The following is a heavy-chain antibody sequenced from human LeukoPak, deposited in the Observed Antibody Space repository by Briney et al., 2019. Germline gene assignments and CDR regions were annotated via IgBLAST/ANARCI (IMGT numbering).Heavy chain of an antibody. D-gene: IGHD3-10*01. CDR2: FDPEDGET. CDR3: ATVAGSS. Sequence: ASVKVSCKASGYTFTSYGISWVRQAPGQGLEWMGGFDPEDGETIYAQKFQGRVTMTEDTSTDTAYMELSSLRSEDTAVYYCATVAGSSWGQGTLVTVSS. V-gene: IGHV1-24*01. CDR1: GYTFTSYG. J-gene: IGHJ5*02.